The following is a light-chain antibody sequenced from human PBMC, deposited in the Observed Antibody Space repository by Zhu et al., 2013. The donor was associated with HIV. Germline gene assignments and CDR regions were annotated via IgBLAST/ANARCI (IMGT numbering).Light chain of an antibody. V-gene: IGKV3-20*01. CDR2: GAS. J-gene: IGKJ2*01. Sequence: EIVLTQSPVTLSLSPGERATLSCRASQSVTTKYLAWYQQKYGQAPRLLIYGASKGPLASQTGSVAGGSGTDFTLTINRLDPEDFAVYYCQQYETSPYAFGQGTRVEIK. CDR3: QQYETSPYA. CDR1: QSVTTKY.